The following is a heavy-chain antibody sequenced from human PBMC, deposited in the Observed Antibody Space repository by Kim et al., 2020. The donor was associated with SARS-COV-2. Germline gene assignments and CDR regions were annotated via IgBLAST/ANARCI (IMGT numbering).Heavy chain of an antibody. D-gene: IGHD6-6*01. CDR1: GFTFSSYG. J-gene: IGHJ4*02. CDR2: IWYDGSNK. CDR3: ARDSGEYSSSSYPDY. V-gene: IGHV3-33*01. Sequence: GRSLRLSCAASGFTFSSYGMHWVLQAPGKGLEWVAVIWYDGSNKYYADSVKGRFTISRDNSKNTLYLQMNSLRAEDTAVYYCARDSGEYSSSSYPDYWGQGTLVTVSS.